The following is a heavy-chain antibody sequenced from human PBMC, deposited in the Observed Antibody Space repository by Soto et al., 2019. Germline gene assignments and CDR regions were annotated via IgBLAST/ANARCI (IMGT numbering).Heavy chain of an antibody. Sequence: HPGGSLRLSCAASGFTVSSNYMSWVRQAPGKGLEWVSVIYSGGSTYYADSVKGRFTISRDNSKNTLYLQMNSLRADDTAVYYCARVPYYYGTYYFDYWGQGILVTVSS. D-gene: IGHD3-10*01. CDR1: GFTVSSNY. V-gene: IGHV3-53*01. CDR3: ARVPYYYGTYYFDY. J-gene: IGHJ4*02. CDR2: IYSGGST.